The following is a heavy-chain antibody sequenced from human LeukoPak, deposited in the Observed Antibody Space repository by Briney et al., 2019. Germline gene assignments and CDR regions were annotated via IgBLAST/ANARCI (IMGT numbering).Heavy chain of an antibody. Sequence: GGSLRLSCAASGFTFSSYAMSWVRQAPGKGLEWVSSISSSSSCIYYADSVKGRFTISRDNAKNSLYLQMNSLRAEDTAVYYCARVGQVPGHWGQGPLVTVSS. J-gene: IGHJ4*02. D-gene: IGHD3-10*01. CDR1: GFTFSSYA. CDR3: ARVGQVPGH. CDR2: ISSSSSCI. V-gene: IGHV3-21*01.